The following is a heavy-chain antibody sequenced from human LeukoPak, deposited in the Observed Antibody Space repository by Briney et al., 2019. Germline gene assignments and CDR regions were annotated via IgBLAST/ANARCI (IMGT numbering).Heavy chain of an antibody. Sequence: PGGSLRLSCAASGFTFSSYWMHWVRQAPGKGLVWVSRINSDGSSTSYADSVQGRFTISRDNAKNTLYLQMNSLRAEDTAVYYCARALRYSSPFDYWGQGTLVTGSS. J-gene: IGHJ4*02. D-gene: IGHD6-13*01. CDR2: INSDGSST. V-gene: IGHV3-74*01. CDR1: GFTFSSYW. CDR3: ARALRYSSPFDY.